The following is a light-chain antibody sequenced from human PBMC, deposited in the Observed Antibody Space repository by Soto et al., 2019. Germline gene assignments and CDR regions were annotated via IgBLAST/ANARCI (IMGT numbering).Light chain of an antibody. CDR1: QSIGTW. Sequence: DIQMTQSPSSLSASVGDRVTITCQASQSIGTWLAWYQQKPGKAPNLLIYDASSLKSGVPSRFSGSGSGTEFTLTISNLQPDDFATYYCQQYNSFSWKFGQGTKVDIK. J-gene: IGKJ1*01. V-gene: IGKV1-5*01. CDR2: DAS. CDR3: QQYNSFSWK.